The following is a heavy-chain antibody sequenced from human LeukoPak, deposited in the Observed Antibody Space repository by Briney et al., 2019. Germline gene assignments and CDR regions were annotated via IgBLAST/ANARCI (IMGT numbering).Heavy chain of an antibody. V-gene: IGHV3-20*04. CDR2: IRWNGDIT. CDR3: ARDRPNYNNYMDV. Sequence: GGSLRLSCAASGFTFADYGMSWVRQAPGKGLEWVSGIRWNGDITGYADSVKGRFTISRDDAKNSLYLQVNSLRAEDTALYYCARDRPNYNNYMDVWGKGTTVTVSS. CDR1: GFTFADYG. J-gene: IGHJ6*03.